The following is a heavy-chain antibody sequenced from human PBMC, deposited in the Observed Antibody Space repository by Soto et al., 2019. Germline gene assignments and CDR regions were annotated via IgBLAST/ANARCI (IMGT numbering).Heavy chain of an antibody. Sequence: QVQLVQSGAEVKKPGASVKVSCKASGYTFTSYYMHWVRQAPGQGLEWMGIINPSGGSTSYAQKFQGRVTMTRDTSTSTVYMELSSLRSEDTAVYYCARDPEWCMLTRNYYYYGMDVWGQGTTVTVSS. V-gene: IGHV1-46*01. D-gene: IGHD2-8*01. CDR1: GYTFTSYY. CDR3: ARDPEWCMLTRNYYYYGMDV. J-gene: IGHJ6*02. CDR2: INPSGGST.